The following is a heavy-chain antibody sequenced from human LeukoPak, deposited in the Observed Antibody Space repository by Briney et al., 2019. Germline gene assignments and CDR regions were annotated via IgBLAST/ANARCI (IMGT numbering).Heavy chain of an antibody. J-gene: IGHJ3*02. V-gene: IGHV4-59*08. CDR3: ASWGAYCGGDCPDAFDI. CDR1: GGSISSYY. D-gene: IGHD2-21*02. Sequence: PSETLSLTCTVSGGSISSYYWSWIRQPPGRGLEWIGYIYYSGSTNYNPSLKSRVTISVDTSKNQFSLKLSSATAADTAVYYCASWGAYCGGDCPDAFDIWGQGTMVTVSS. CDR2: IYYSGST.